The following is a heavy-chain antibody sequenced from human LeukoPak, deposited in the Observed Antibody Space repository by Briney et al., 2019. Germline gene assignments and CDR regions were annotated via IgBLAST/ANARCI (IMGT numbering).Heavy chain of an antibody. CDR3: ARQGSGGRSFDV. J-gene: IGHJ3*01. V-gene: IGHV4-59*08. Sequence: PSETLSLTCTVSGGSISSHYWSWIRQPPGKGLEWIGYIYNSGRTNYNPSLKSRVTISADTSKNQVSLRLSSVTAADTAVYYCARQGSGGRSFDVWGQGTMVTVSS. CDR2: IYNSGRT. CDR1: GGSISSHY. D-gene: IGHD1-26*01.